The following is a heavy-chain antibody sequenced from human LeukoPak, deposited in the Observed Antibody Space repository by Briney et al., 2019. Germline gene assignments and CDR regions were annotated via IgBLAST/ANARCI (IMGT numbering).Heavy chain of an antibody. Sequence: SETLSLTCTVSGGSISSYYWSWIRQPPGKGLEWIGYIYYSGSTNYNPSLKSRVTISVDTSKNQFSLKLSSVTAADTAVYYCARSTVYYDILTGYFQPTYYFDYWGQGTLVTVSS. CDR2: IYYSGST. V-gene: IGHV4-59*01. J-gene: IGHJ4*02. D-gene: IGHD3-9*01. CDR3: ARSTVYYDILTGYFQPTYYFDY. CDR1: GGSISSYY.